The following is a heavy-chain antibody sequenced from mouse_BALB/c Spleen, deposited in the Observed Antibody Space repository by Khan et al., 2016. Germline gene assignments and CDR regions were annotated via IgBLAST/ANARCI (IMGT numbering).Heavy chain of an antibody. CDR1: GYSITSDYA. J-gene: IGHJ2*01. Sequence: VQLKESGPGLVKPSQSLSLTCTVTGYSITSDYAWNWIRQFPGNKLEWMGYISYSDSTNYNPSLNSRISITRDTSKNQFFLQLNSVTTEYTSTYCCARVMITTLDYWGQGTTLTVSS. CDR3: ARVMITTLDY. D-gene: IGHD2-4*01. CDR2: ISYSDST. V-gene: IGHV3-2*02.